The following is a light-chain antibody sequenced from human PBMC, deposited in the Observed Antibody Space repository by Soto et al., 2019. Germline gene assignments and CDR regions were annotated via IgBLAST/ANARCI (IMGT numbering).Light chain of an antibody. CDR1: QSLLHSNGYDY. CDR2: LGS. J-gene: IGKJ4*01. CDR3: MQALQTPGT. V-gene: IGKV2-28*01. Sequence: DIVMPQSPLSLPVTPGEPASISCRSSQSLLHSNGYDYLDWYLQKPGQSPQLLIYLGSNRASGVTDRFSGSGSGTDFTLKSSTVEAEDVGVYYCMQALQTPGTFGGGTKVEIK.